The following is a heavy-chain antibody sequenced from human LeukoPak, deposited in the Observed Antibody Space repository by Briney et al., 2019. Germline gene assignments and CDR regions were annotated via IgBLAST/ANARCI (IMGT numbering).Heavy chain of an antibody. J-gene: IGHJ5*01. CDR3: SKAKXSVLXXXDWF. Sequence: GGSLRLSCAASGFIFSSYAMNWVRQAPGKGLEWVSVIDASGTNIESADSVKGRFTISRDNSKKILYLEMNRLRVEDTAVYYCSKAKXSVLXXXDWF. CDR1: GFIFSSYA. V-gene: IGHV3-23*05. D-gene: IGHD1-14*01. CDR2: IDASGTNI.